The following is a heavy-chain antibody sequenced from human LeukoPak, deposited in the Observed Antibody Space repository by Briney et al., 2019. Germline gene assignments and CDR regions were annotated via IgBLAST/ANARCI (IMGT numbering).Heavy chain of an antibody. CDR3: ARAGTGDRSAVSDY. CDR2: INHNGYT. V-gene: IGHV4-34*01. Sequence: SETLSLTCAVYGGPFSGYYWNWIRQPPGEGLEWIGEINHNGYTNYNPSLESRVTISVDTSKNQFSLKVYSLTAADTAVYFCARAGTGDRSAVSDYWGQEILVTVSS. J-gene: IGHJ4*02. D-gene: IGHD7-27*01. CDR1: GGPFSGYY.